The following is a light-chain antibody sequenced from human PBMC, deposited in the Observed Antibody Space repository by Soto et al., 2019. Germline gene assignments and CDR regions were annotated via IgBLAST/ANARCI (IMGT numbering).Light chain of an antibody. J-gene: IGKJ2*01. Sequence: EIVMTQSPATLSVSPGERATLSCRAGQSVSSNLGWYQQKPGQAPRLLIYGASTRATGIPARFSGSGSGTEFTLTISSLQSEDFAVYYCQQYNKWPRTFGQGTKLEIK. CDR1: QSVSSN. V-gene: IGKV3-15*01. CDR2: GAS. CDR3: QQYNKWPRT.